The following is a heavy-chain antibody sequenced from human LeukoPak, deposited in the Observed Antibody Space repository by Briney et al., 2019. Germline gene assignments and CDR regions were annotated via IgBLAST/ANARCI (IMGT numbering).Heavy chain of an antibody. D-gene: IGHD2-15*01. J-gene: IGHJ5*02. V-gene: IGHV4-34*01. Sequence: SETLSLTCAVYGGSFSGYYWSWIRQPPGKGLEWIGEINHSGSTNYNPSPKNRVTISVDTSKNQFSLKLSSVTAADTAVYYCARGAPKGYCSGGSCYSRGRMTSTINWFDPWGQGTLVTVSS. CDR2: INHSGST. CDR1: GGSFSGYY. CDR3: ARGAPKGYCSGGSCYSRGRMTSTINWFDP.